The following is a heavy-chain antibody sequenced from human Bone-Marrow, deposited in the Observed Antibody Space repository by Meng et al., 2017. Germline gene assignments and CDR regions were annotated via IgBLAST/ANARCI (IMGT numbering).Heavy chain of an antibody. CDR2: INPISDDT. V-gene: IGHV1-2*06. J-gene: IGHJ4*02. CDR1: GDTFNAYY. D-gene: IGHD6-13*01. Sequence: VELVQAGGEVKKPGTSVKVSCKPSGDTFNAYYIRWVRQAPGQGLEWMGRINPISDDTRYAQKFHDRVTMTSDTSISTAYMELSRLRSDDTAVYYCGRDEDISAAGYLFGDYWGQGTLVTVSS. CDR3: GRDEDISAAGYLFGDY.